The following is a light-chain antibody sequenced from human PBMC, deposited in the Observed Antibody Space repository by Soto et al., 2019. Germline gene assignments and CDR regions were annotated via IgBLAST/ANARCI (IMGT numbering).Light chain of an antibody. CDR1: QDISSY. J-gene: IGKJ1*01. V-gene: IGKV1-9*01. CDR2: LAS. CDR3: LRYDNWPWT. Sequence: IQLTQSPSSLSASVGDRVTITCRASQDISSYLAWYQQKPGKAPKLLIYLASTRATAFPPRFSGSGSGTEFTLTISSLQSEDFAVYYCLRYDNWPWTFGRGTKVDIK.